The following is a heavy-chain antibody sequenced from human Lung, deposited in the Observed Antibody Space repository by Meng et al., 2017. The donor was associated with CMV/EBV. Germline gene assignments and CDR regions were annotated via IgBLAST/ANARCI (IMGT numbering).Heavy chain of an antibody. Sequence: LXCAASGFXFSDYYMSWIRQAPGKGLEWVSYISSSGSTIYYADSVKGRFTISRDNAKNSLYLQMNSLRAEDTAVYYCARTGTSANYYYYYGMDVWXQGTXVTVSS. J-gene: IGHJ6*02. V-gene: IGHV3-11*01. D-gene: IGHD1/OR15-1a*01. CDR2: ISSSGSTI. CDR3: ARTGTSANYYYYYGMDV. CDR1: GFXFSDYY.